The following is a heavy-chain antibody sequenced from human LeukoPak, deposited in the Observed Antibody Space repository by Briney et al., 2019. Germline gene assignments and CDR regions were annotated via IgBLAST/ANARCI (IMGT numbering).Heavy chain of an antibody. CDR2: INTNTGSP. CDR3: ARGAHDSGGYLRYYFDY. D-gene: IGHD3-22*01. J-gene: IGHJ4*02. Sequence: ASVKVSCKTSGYSFSSYAMIWVRQAPGQGLEWMGWINTNTGSPRYAQAFTGRLVLSLDISVSTAYLQISSLKADDTAVYYCARGAHDSGGYLRYYFDYWGQGTLVTVSS. V-gene: IGHV7-4-1*02. CDR1: GYSFSSYA.